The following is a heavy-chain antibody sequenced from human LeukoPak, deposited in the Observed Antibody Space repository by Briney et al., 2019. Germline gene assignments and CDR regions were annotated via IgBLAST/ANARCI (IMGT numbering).Heavy chain of an antibody. CDR3: ARGGYSSSWYVSDY. V-gene: IGHV4-59*01. J-gene: IGHJ4*02. CDR1: GGSISSYY. D-gene: IGHD6-13*01. Sequence: SETLSPTCTVSGGSISSYYWSWIRQPPGKGLEWIGYIYYSGSTNYNPSLKSRVTISVDTSKNQFSLKLSSVTAADTAVYYCARGGYSSSWYVSDYWGQGTLVTVSS. CDR2: IYYSGST.